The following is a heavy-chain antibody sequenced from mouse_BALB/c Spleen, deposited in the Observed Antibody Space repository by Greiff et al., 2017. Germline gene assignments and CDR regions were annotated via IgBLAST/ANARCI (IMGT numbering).Heavy chain of an antibody. CDR1: GFTFSSFG. CDR2: ISSGSSTI. D-gene: IGHD1-2*01. V-gene: IGHV5-17*02. CDR3: AREGGYGYWYFDV. Sequence: EVKLMESGGGLVQPGGSRKLSCAASGFTFSSFGMHWVRQAPEKGLEWVAYISSGSSTIYYADTVKGRFTISRDNPKNTLFLQMTSLRSEDTAMYYCAREGGYGYWYFDVWGAGTTVTVSS. J-gene: IGHJ1*01.